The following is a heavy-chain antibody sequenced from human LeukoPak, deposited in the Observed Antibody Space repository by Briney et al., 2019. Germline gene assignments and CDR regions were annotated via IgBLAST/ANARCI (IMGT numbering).Heavy chain of an antibody. CDR1: GYTFTSYY. CDR2: INPSGGST. Sequence: ASVKVSCKASGYTFTSYYMHWVRQAPGQGLEWMGIINPSGGSTSYAQKFQGRVTMTRDTSTSTVYMELSSLRSEDTAVYYCARGTDIVVVPAALPRMDVWGQGTTVTVSS. D-gene: IGHD2-2*01. CDR3: ARGTDIVVVPAALPRMDV. V-gene: IGHV1-46*01. J-gene: IGHJ6*02.